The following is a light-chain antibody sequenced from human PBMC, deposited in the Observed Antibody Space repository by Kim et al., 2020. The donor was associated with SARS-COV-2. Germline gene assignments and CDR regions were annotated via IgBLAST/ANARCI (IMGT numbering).Light chain of an antibody. V-gene: IGKV4-1*01. CDR1: QSILHSSNNKNY. CDR3: QQYYDART. J-gene: IGKJ2*02. CDR2: WAS. Sequence: DIVMTQSPDSLAVSLGERATINCKSSQSILHSSNNKNYLAWYQQKPGQPPKLLIYWASTRESGVPDRFSGSGSGTDFTLTVSSLQAEDVAVYYCQQYYDARTFGQGTKLEI.